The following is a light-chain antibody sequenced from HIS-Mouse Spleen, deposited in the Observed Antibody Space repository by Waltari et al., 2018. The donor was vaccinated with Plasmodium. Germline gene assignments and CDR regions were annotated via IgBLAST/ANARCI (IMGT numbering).Light chain of an antibody. J-gene: IGLJ2*01. CDR3: CSYAGSYTSS. CDR1: SSDGGGYNY. Sequence: QSALTQPRSVSGSPGQSVTISCTGTSSDGGGYNYVSWYQQHPGKAPKLMIYEVSKRPSGFPDRFSGSKSGNTASLTISGLQAEDEADYDCCSYAGSYTSSFGGGTKLTVL. CDR2: EVS. V-gene: IGLV2-11*01.